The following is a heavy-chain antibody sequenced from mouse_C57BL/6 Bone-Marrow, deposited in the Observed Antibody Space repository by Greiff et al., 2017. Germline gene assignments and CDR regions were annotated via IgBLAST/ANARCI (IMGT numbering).Heavy chain of an antibody. CDR2: ISLKSDNYAT. V-gene: IGHV6-3*01. D-gene: IGHD1-1*01. CDR3: PTSYLYYDAMDY. J-gene: IGHJ4*01. Sequence: EVQLQESGGGLVQPGGSMKLSCAASGFTFSNYWMNWVRQSPEKGLEWVAQISLKSDNYATHYAESVKGKFTIARDDTKSGVYLQMNNLRAEDTGIYYGPTSYLYYDAMDYWGQGTSVTVSS. CDR1: GFTFSNYW.